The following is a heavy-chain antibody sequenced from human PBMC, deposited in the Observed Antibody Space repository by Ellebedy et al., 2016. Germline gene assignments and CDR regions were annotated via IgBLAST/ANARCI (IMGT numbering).Heavy chain of an antibody. CDR3: ARHGIGASDRDWFDP. J-gene: IGHJ5*02. V-gene: IGHV4-39*01. D-gene: IGHD1-1*01. CDR2: IYYSGSS. Sequence: SETLSLTCTVSGGSISSNSHYWGWIRQPPGKGLEWIGSIYYSGSSYYNPSLKSRVTMPVDTSKNQFSLKLSSVTAADTAVYFCARHGIGASDRDWFDPWGQGTLVTVSS. CDR1: GGSISSNSHY.